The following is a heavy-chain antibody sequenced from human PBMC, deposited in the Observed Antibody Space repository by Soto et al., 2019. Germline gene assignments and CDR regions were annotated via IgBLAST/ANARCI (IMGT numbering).Heavy chain of an antibody. Sequence: EVQLLESGGDLVQPGGSLRLSCAASGFTSSTYAMSWVRQAPGKGLEWVSTISSSGGNTYYTDSVKGRFTISRDNSKNTLYLQMNSLRAEDTAIYYCAKRPTSTGFGDPFDIWGQGTMVTVSS. D-gene: IGHD3-10*01. CDR1: GFTSSTYA. CDR2: ISSSGGNT. CDR3: AKRPTSTGFGDPFDI. J-gene: IGHJ3*02. V-gene: IGHV3-23*01.